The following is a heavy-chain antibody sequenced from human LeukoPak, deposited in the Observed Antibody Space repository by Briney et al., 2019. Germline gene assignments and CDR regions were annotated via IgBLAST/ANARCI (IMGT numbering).Heavy chain of an antibody. CDR3: ARQMGGTTSVNWFDP. CDR2: VYPDASKT. CDR1: GDTFNNDW. D-gene: IGHD1-1*01. V-gene: IGHV5-51*01. J-gene: IGHJ5*02. Sequence: GESLKISCKGSGDTFNNDWIAWVRQMPGKGLEWIGIVYPDASKTKYNPSFQGQVTISADKSTTTAYLQWSSLRASDTAIYCARQMGGTTSVNWFDPWGQGTLVTVSS.